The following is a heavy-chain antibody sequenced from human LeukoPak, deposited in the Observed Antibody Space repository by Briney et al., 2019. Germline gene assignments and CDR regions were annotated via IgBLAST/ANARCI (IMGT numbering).Heavy chain of an antibody. V-gene: IGHV3-23*01. Sequence: PGGSLRLSCAASGFTFSRYAMNWIRQAPGKGLEWVSTIGGSGFNTYYADSVKGRFTISRDNSKNTLYLQMNNLWVDDAALYFCAKGDPDDRLPHFGYWGQGTLVIVSS. CDR2: IGGSGFNT. D-gene: IGHD3-9*01. J-gene: IGHJ4*02. CDR1: GFTFSRYA. CDR3: AKGDPDDRLPHFGY.